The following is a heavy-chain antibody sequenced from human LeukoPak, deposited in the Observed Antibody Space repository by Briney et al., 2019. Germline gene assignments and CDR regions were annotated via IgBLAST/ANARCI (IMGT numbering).Heavy chain of an antibody. D-gene: IGHD2-2*01. Sequence: GGSLRLSCAASGFTFSSYGMHWVRQAPGKGLEWVAVILYDGSNKYYADSVKGRFTISRDNSKNTLYLQMNSLRAEDTAVYYCAKEKVPAAIYYGMDVWGQGTTVTVSS. CDR2: ILYDGSNK. J-gene: IGHJ6*02. CDR3: AKEKVPAAIYYGMDV. CDR1: GFTFSSYG. V-gene: IGHV3-30*18.